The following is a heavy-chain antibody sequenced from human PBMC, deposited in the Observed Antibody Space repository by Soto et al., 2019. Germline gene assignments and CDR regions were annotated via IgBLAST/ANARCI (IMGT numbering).Heavy chain of an antibody. D-gene: IGHD6-6*01. V-gene: IGHV3-30*18. CDR3: AKDWYSSSWGFDP. J-gene: IGHJ5*02. Sequence: QVQLVESGGGVVQPGRSLRLSCAASGFTFSSYGMHWVRQAPGKGLEWVAVISYDGSNKYYADSVKGRFTISRDNSKNTLYLQMNSLRAEDTAVYYCAKDWYSSSWGFDPWGQGTLVTVSS. CDR2: ISYDGSNK. CDR1: GFTFSSYG.